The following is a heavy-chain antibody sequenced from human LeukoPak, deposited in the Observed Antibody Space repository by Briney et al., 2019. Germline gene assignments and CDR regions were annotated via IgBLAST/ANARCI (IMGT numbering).Heavy chain of an antibody. CDR1: GFTVSSNY. CDR2: IYSGGST. Sequence: GGSLRLSCAASGFTVSSNYMTWVRQAPGKGLEWVSVIYSGGSTYYADSVKGRFTISRDNSKNTLYLQMNSLRAEDTAVYYCARGLYQLLGPFDYWGQGTLVTVSS. CDR3: ARGLYQLLGPFDY. V-gene: IGHV3-53*01. J-gene: IGHJ4*02. D-gene: IGHD2-2*01.